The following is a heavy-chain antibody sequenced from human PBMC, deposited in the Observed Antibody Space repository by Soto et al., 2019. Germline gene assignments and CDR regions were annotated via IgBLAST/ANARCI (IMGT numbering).Heavy chain of an antibody. CDR2: IYHSGSP. Sequence: SETLSLTCAVSGGSISSGGYSWSWIRQPPGKGLEWIGYIYHSGSPYYNPSLKSRVTISVDRSRNQFSLKLSSVTAADTAVYYCARVPSPWGQGTLVTVSS. J-gene: IGHJ5*02. CDR3: ARVPSP. CDR1: GGSISSGGYS. V-gene: IGHV4-30-2*01.